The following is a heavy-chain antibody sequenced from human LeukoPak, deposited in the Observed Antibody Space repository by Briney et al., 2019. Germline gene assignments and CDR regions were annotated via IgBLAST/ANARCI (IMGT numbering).Heavy chain of an antibody. CDR2: IYYSGST. V-gene: IGHV4-59*08. CDR3: ARSPPIAVAGAYYSDY. Sequence: SETLSLTCTVSGGSISSYYWSWIRQPPGKGLEWIGYIYYSGSTNYNPSLKSRVTISVDTSKNQFSLKLSSVTAADTAVYYCARSPPIAVAGAYYSDYWGQGTLVTVSS. CDR1: GGSISSYY. D-gene: IGHD6-19*01. J-gene: IGHJ4*02.